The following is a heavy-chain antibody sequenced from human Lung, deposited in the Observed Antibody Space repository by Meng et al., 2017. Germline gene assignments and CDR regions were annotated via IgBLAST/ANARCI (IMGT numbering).Heavy chain of an antibody. J-gene: IGHJ4*02. Sequence: QVQLQEWGAGVLKAVGSLSPTCVVSGGSVSDYYWSWIRQPPGKGLEWIGEINHSGSTNYNPSLESRANISVDTSQNNLSLKLSSVTAADSAVYYCARGPTTMAHDFDYWGQGTLVTVSS. D-gene: IGHD4-11*01. V-gene: IGHV4-34*01. CDR3: ARGPTTMAHDFDY. CDR2: INHSGST. CDR1: GGSVSDYY.